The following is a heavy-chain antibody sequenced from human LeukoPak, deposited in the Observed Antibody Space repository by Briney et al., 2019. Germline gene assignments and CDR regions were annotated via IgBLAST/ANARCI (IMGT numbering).Heavy chain of an antibody. Sequence: ASVKVSCKASGGTFSSYAISWVRQAPGQGLEWMGWINPNSGGTNYAQKFQGWVTMTRDTSISTAYMELSRLRSDDTAVYYCARPAYDDAFDIWGQGTMVTVSS. CDR1: GGTFSSYA. CDR2: INPNSGGT. V-gene: IGHV1-2*04. D-gene: IGHD5-12*01. J-gene: IGHJ3*02. CDR3: ARPAYDDAFDI.